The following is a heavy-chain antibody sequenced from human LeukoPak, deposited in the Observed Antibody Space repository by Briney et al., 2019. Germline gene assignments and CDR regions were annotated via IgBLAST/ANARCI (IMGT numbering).Heavy chain of an antibody. Sequence: PGGALRLSCAAPGFTFSDYYMSCIRQALGKGLERVSYISSSRRYTNYADSVKGRFTISRDNAKNSLYLQMNSLRAEDTAVYYCASGPAAMLGGWFDHWGQGTLVTVSS. CDR3: ASGPAAMLGGWFDH. CDR1: GFTFSDYY. CDR2: ISSSRRYT. J-gene: IGHJ5*02. D-gene: IGHD2-2*01. V-gene: IGHV3-11*06.